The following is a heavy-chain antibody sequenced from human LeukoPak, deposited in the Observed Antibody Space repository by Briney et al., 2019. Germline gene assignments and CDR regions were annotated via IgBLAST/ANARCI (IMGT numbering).Heavy chain of an antibody. CDR1: GGSFSGYY. Sequence: SETLSLTCAVYGGSFSGYYWSWIRQPPGKGLEWIGSIYYSGSTYYNPSLKSRVTISVDTSKNQFSLKLSSVTAADTAVYYCARHFPGSSGWYNAFDIWGQGTMVTVSS. J-gene: IGHJ3*02. CDR2: IYYSGST. V-gene: IGHV4-34*01. CDR3: ARHFPGSSGWYNAFDI. D-gene: IGHD6-19*01.